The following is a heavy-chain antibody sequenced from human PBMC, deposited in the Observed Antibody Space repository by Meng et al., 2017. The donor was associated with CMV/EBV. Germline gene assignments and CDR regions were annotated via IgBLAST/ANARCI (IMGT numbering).Heavy chain of an antibody. J-gene: IGHJ4*02. CDR1: GFTFSDYW. D-gene: IGHD3-10*01. CDR2: INEDGSET. V-gene: IGHV3-74*01. CDR3: ARDPVRSPSF. Sequence: GGSLRLSCAASGFTFSDYWMHWVRKVLGKGLLWVSHINEDGSETNYADAVKGRFTIWRDNTKNTMYLQMNYLRAEDTAVYYCARDPVRSPSFWGQGILVTVSS.